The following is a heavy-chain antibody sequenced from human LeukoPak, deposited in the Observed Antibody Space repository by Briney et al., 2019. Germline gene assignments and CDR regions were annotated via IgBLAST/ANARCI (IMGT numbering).Heavy chain of an antibody. CDR2: IIPIFGTA. V-gene: IGHV1-69*06. CDR3: ARVSRSSWGTDAFDI. D-gene: IGHD6-13*01. CDR1: GGTFSSNA. J-gene: IGHJ3*02. Sequence: SVKVSCKASGGTFSSNAISWVRQAPGQGLEWMGGIIPIFGTANYAQKFQGRVTITADKSTSTAYMELSSLRSEDTAVYYCARVSRSSWGTDAFDIWGQGTMVTVSS.